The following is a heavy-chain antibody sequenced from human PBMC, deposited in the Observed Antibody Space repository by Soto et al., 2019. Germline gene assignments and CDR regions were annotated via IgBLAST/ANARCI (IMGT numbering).Heavy chain of an antibody. CDR1: RGSLSSGGYY. Sequence: SETLPLTWTLSRGSLSSGGYYWRWNRQHPGQGTEWIGYIYYIGSTYYNPSLKSRVTISVETSKNQFSLKLSSVTAADTAVYYCARTGYDYDSYGIYYFDYWGQGTLVTVSS. CDR2: IYYIGST. V-gene: IGHV4-31*02. D-gene: IGHD3-22*01. CDR3: ARTGYDYDSYGIYYFDY. J-gene: IGHJ4*02.